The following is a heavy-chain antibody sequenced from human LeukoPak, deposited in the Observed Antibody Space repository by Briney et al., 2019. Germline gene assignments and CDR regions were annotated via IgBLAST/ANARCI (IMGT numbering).Heavy chain of an antibody. D-gene: IGHD3-3*01. CDR2: IYHSGST. Sequence: SETLSLTCAVSGYSISSGYYWGWIRQPPGKGLEWIGSIYHSGSTYYNPSLKSRVTISVDTSKNQFSLKLSSVTAADTAVYYCARLSGVENYYDLWSGYLYYFDYWGQGTLVTVSS. CDR3: ARLSGVENYYDLWSGYLYYFDY. CDR1: GYSISSGYY. J-gene: IGHJ4*02. V-gene: IGHV4-38-2*01.